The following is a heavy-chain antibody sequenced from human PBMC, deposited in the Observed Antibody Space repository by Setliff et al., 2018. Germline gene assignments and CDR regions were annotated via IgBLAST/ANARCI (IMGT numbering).Heavy chain of an antibody. Sequence: SETLSLTCTVSGGSVSSTSHYWGWIRQAPGKGMEWIGSVYYSGYTYSKPSLKSRVSMSVDASTNQFSLKLYSVTAADTAVYYCRYWSGYYNNDYWGQGTLVTVSS. J-gene: IGHJ4*02. CDR1: GGSVSSTSHY. CDR3: RYWSGYYNNDY. D-gene: IGHD3-3*01. CDR2: VYYSGYT. V-gene: IGHV4-39*07.